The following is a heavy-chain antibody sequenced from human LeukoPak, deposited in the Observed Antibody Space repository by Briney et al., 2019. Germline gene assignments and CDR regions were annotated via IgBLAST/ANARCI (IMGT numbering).Heavy chain of an antibody. CDR2: INGDGSST. J-gene: IGHJ4*02. CDR3: VRDNPRCCGVVPANIDDY. V-gene: IGHV3-74*01. Sequence: GGSLRLSCAASGFTLSNYWMHWVRQAPGKGLVWVSRINGDGSSTSNADAVKGRFTISRDNAKNTLFLQMNSLRAEDTAVYYCVRDNPRCCGVVPANIDDYWGQGTLVTVSS. CDR1: GFTLSNYW. D-gene: IGHD2-15*01.